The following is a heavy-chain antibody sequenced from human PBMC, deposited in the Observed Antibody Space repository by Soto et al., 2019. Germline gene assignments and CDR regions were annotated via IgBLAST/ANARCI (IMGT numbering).Heavy chain of an antibody. J-gene: IGHJ5*02. CDR3: ASRAPTLGNWFDP. CDR2: IIPIFGTA. CDR1: GGTFSSYA. V-gene: IGHV1-69*13. Sequence: SVKVSCKAAGGTFSSYAISWVRQAPGQGLEWMGGIIPIFGTANYAQKFQGRVTITADESTSTAYMELSSLRSEDTAVYYCASRAPTLGNWFDPWGQGTLVTVSS.